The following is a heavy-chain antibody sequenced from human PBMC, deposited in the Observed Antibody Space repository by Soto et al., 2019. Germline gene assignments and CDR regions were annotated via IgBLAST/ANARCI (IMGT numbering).Heavy chain of an antibody. CDR2: LSSSSSYI. V-gene: IGHV3-21*01. J-gene: IGHJ6*02. D-gene: IGHD3-3*01. Sequence: EVQLVESGGGLVKPGGSRRLSCAASGFTFSSYSMNWVRQAPGKGLEWVSSLSSSSSYIYYADSVKGRFTISRDNAKNSLYLQMNSLRAEDTAVYYCASDHAYYDFWSGYQVDYYYGMDVWGQGTTVTVSS. CDR3: ASDHAYYDFWSGYQVDYYYGMDV. CDR1: GFTFSSYS.